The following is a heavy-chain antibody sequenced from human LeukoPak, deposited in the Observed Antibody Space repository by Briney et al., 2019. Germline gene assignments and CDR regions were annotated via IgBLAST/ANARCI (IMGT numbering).Heavy chain of an antibody. CDR3: ARDLSYYYDSSGYLY. Sequence: PGGSLRLSCVASGFTYSHNGMHWVRQAPGKGLEWVAFIQYDGNTIFYADSVKGRFTISRDNAKNSLYLQMNSLRAEDTAVYYCARDLSYYYDSSGYLYWGQGTLVTVSS. J-gene: IGHJ4*02. CDR2: IQYDGNTI. CDR1: GFTYSHNG. D-gene: IGHD3-22*01. V-gene: IGHV3-30*02.